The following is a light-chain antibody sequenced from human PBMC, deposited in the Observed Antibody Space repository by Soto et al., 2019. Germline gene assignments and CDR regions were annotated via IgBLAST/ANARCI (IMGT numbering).Light chain of an antibody. CDR3: QQYDTSPPLT. Sequence: EIVLTQSPGTLSLSPGDRATLSCRASQSVTSNYLAWYQQKPGQAPRLLLYGASRRAIGIPDRLSGSGSGTDFTLTISRLEPEDFAVYYCQQYDTSPPLTFGGGTKVEIK. CDR2: GAS. J-gene: IGKJ4*01. V-gene: IGKV3-20*01. CDR1: QSVTSNY.